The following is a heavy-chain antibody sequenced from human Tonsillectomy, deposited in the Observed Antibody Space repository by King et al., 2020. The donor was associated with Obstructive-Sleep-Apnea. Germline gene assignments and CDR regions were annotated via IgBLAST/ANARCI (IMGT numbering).Heavy chain of an antibody. CDR3: ARVKFDFWAGYAFYFDY. V-gene: IGHV4-39*07. Sequence: QLQESGPGLVKPSETLSLTCTVSGGSIRNNNYYWGWIRQPPGKGLEWIGSIFYSGSTYYNPSLKSRVTISVDTSKNQFSLKLSSVTAADTAVYYCARVKFDFWAGYAFYFDYWGQGTLVTVSS. D-gene: IGHD3/OR15-3a*01. CDR1: GGSIRNNNYY. J-gene: IGHJ4*02. CDR2: IFYSGST.